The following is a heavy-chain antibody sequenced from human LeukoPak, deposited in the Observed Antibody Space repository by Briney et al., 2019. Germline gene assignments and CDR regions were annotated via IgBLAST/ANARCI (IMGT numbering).Heavy chain of an antibody. CDR2: ISYDGSNK. CDR1: GFTFSSYA. Sequence: PGRSLRLSCAASGFTFSSYAMHWVRQAPGKGLEWVAVISYDGSNKYYADSVKGRLTISRDNSKNTLYLQMNSLRAEDTAVYYCARGRVVPGSEGWFDPWGQGTLVTVFS. V-gene: IGHV3-30*04. CDR3: ARGRVVPGSEGWFDP. J-gene: IGHJ5*02. D-gene: IGHD2-2*01.